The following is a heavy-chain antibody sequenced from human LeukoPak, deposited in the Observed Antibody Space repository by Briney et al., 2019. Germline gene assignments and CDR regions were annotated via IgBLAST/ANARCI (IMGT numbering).Heavy chain of an antibody. CDR2: IYYSGST. Sequence: SETLSLTCTVSGGSISGSSYYWGWIRQPPGKGLEWIGSIYYSGSTYYNPSLKSRVTISVDTSKNQFSLKLSSVTAADTAVYYCARTYDSSGYYYYMDVWGKGTTVTVSS. D-gene: IGHD3-22*01. CDR1: GGSISGSSYY. CDR3: ARTYDSSGYYYYMDV. V-gene: IGHV4-39*01. J-gene: IGHJ6*03.